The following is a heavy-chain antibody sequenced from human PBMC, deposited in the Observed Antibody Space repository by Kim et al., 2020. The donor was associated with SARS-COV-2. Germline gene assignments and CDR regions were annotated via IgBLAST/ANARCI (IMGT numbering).Heavy chain of an antibody. Sequence: GGSLRLSCATSGFFLGSYYMNWVRQAPGKGLEWVASIKPDGSDKWYVDSVRGRFTISRDNAKNSLYLQMDSLRVEDTAVYYCSRDPGLGYGIDYWGQGTL. CDR2: IKPDGSDK. CDR3: SRDPGLGYGIDY. V-gene: IGHV3-7*01. CDR1: GFFLGSYY. J-gene: IGHJ4*02. D-gene: IGHD6-13*01.